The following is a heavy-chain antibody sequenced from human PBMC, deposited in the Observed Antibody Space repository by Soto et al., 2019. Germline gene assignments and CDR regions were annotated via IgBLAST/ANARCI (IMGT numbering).Heavy chain of an antibody. CDR1: GYTFSSHG. CDR3: AREGRYGWYDC. V-gene: IGHV1-18*01. CDR2: ISGYNGNA. J-gene: IGHJ5*01. D-gene: IGHD1-1*01. Sequence: ASVKVSCKASGYTFSSHGIIWVRQAPGQGLEWMGWISGYNGNAKYAQRFQGRVTMTTDTSTSTVYMDLRSLGSDDSAVYSCAREGRYGWYDCWGQRTLVTVSS.